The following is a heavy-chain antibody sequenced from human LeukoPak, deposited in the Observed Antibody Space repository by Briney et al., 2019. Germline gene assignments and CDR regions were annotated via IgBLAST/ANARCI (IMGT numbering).Heavy chain of an antibody. D-gene: IGHD5-12*01. J-gene: IGHJ4*02. Sequence: SETLSLTCAVYGGSLGGYYWSWIRQPPGKGLEWIGEINHSGSTNYNPSLKSRVTISVDTSKNQFSLKLSSVTAADTAVYYCATRGRGYSGYGRLYYFDYWGQGTLVTVSS. V-gene: IGHV4-34*01. CDR1: GGSLGGYY. CDR3: ATRGRGYSGYGRLYYFDY. CDR2: INHSGST.